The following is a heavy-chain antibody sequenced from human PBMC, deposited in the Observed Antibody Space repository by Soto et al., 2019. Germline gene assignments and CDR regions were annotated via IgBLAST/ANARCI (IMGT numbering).Heavy chain of an antibody. D-gene: IGHD3-10*01. J-gene: IGHJ3*02. CDR3: ARFTYYYGTDAFDI. CDR2: IYHSGST. CDR1: GGSISSSNW. V-gene: IGHV4-4*02. Sequence: QVQLQESGPGLVKPSGTLSLTCAVSGGSISSSNWWSWVRQPPGKGLEWIGEIYHSGSTNYNPSPNSRATILVDHSKNQFSLKLSSVTAADTAVYYCARFTYYYGTDAFDIWGQGTMVTVSS.